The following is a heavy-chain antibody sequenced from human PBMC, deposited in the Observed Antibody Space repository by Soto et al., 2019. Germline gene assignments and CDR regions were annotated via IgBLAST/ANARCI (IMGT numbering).Heavy chain of an antibody. CDR2: IRPDNGNT. J-gene: IGHJ5*02. V-gene: IGHV1-18*04. D-gene: IGHD5-12*01. Sequence: QLQLVQSGAEVKRPGASVRVSCEASGYPFAKYGISWIRQAHGQGLEWMGWIRPDNGNTEYAQKFQGRVSMTRDTSSNTAYLEVRSLRSDDTAIYYCATSYDSGFDPWGQGTLVSVSS. CDR3: ATSYDSGFDP. CDR1: GYPFAKYG.